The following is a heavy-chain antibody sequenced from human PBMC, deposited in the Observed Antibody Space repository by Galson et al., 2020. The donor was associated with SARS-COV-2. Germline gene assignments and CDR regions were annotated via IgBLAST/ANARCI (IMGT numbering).Heavy chain of an antibody. CDR3: TRGLYSGYDHYWYFDL. CDR1: GFTFGDYA. J-gene: IGHJ2*01. Sequence: GGSLRLSCTASGFTFGDYAMSWVRQAPGKGLEWVGFIRSKAYGGTTEYAASVKGRFTISRDDSKSIAYLQMNSLKTEDTAVYYCTRGLYSGYDHYWYFDLWGRGTLVTVSS. D-gene: IGHD5-12*01. CDR2: IRSKAYGGTT. V-gene: IGHV3-49*04.